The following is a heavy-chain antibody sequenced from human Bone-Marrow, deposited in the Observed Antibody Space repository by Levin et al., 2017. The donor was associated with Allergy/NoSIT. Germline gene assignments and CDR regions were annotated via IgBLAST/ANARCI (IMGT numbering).Heavy chain of an antibody. J-gene: IGHJ2*01. CDR1: GFTFSSYA. CDR2: IVASGGST. D-gene: IGHD1-1*01. CDR3: AKSGTYVTWYFDL. Sequence: GGSLRLSCAASGFTFSSYAMSWVRQAPGKGPEWVSAIVASGGSTYYGDSVKGRFTISRDNSKNTLYLQMNSLRAEDTAVYYCAKSGTYVTWYFDLWGRGTLVTVSS. V-gene: IGHV3-23*01.